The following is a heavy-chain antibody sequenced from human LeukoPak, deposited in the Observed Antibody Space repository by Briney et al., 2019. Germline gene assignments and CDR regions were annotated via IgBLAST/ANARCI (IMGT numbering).Heavy chain of an antibody. D-gene: IGHD3-22*01. CDR3: ARTYYYDSSGYHFDY. CDR1: GGTFSSYA. J-gene: IGHJ4*02. CDR2: IIPIFDTG. V-gene: IGHV1-69*06. Sequence: SVKVSCKASGGTFSSYAISWVRQAPGQGLEWMGGIIPIFDTGNYAQKFQGRVAITADKFTSTAYMELGSLRSEDTAVYYCARTYYYDSSGYHFDYWGQGTLVTVSS.